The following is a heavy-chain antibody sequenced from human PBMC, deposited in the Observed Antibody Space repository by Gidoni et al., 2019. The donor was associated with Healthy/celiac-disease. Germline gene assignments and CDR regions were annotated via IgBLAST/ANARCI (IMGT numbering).Heavy chain of an antibody. CDR2: ISSSSIYI. D-gene: IGHD6-6*01. V-gene: IGHV3-21*06. J-gene: IGHJ4*02. CDR3: ARAGLIAARLCYYFAY. CDR1: GFTFSSYC. Sequence: EVQLVESGGGLVKPGGSLRPSCAAYGFTFSSYCMNWVRQAPGQGLEWVSSISSSSIYIYYADSVKGRFTISRDNAKNSLYLQMNSLRAEDTAVYYCARAGLIAARLCYYFAYWGQGTLVTVSS.